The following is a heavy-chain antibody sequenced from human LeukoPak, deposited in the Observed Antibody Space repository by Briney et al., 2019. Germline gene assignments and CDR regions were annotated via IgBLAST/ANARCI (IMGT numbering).Heavy chain of an antibody. CDR2: IYYSGST. J-gene: IGHJ4*02. CDR1: GGSISSSSYY. D-gene: IGHD2-8*01. CDR3: ARHRVHCTNGVCYRGGPFDY. Sequence: KASETLSLXCTVSGGSISSSSYYWGWIRQPPGKGLEWLGRIYYSGSTYYNPSLKSRVTISVDTSKNQFSLKLSSVTAADTAVYYCARHRVHCTNGVCYRGGPFDYWGQGTLVTVSS. V-gene: IGHV4-39*01.